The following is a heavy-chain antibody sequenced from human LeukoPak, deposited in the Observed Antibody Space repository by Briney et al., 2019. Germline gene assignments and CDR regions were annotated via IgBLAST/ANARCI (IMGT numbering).Heavy chain of an antibody. V-gene: IGHV3-23*01. J-gene: IGHJ4*02. D-gene: IGHD4-11*01. Sequence: GGSLRLSCTASGFTFSSYAMNWVRQAPGKGLEWVSGIGAGGTFTYSVKGRFTISRDNSRNTLYLQMNSLRADDTAVYYCAKDLVYTTYEYYFDYWGQGTLVTVSS. CDR2: IGAGGTFT. CDR3: AKDLVYTTYEYYFDY. CDR1: GFTFSSYA.